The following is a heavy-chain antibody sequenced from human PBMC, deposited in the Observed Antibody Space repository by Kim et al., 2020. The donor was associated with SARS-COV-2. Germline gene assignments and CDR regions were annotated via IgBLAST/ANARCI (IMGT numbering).Heavy chain of an antibody. V-gene: IGHV1-2*02. J-gene: IGHJ4*02. Sequence: FQGRVTMTRDTSISTAYMELSRLRSDDTAVYYCARDSVYDFWSGYSSFDYWGQGTLVTVSS. CDR3: ARDSVYDFWSGYSSFDY. D-gene: IGHD3-3*01.